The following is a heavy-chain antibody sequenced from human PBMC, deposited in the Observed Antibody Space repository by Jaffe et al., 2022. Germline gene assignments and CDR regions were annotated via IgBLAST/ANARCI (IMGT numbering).Heavy chain of an antibody. J-gene: IGHJ4*02. Sequence: EVQLVESGGGLVKPGGSLRLSCAASGFTFSSYSMNWVRQAPGKGLEWVSSISSSSSYIYYADSVKGRFTISRDNAKNSLYLQMNSLRAEDTAVYYCARDRIERPGMITFGGVIWGQGTLVTVSS. CDR1: GFTFSSYS. V-gene: IGHV3-21*01. D-gene: IGHD3-16*01. CDR2: ISSSSSYI. CDR3: ARDRIERPGMITFGGVI.